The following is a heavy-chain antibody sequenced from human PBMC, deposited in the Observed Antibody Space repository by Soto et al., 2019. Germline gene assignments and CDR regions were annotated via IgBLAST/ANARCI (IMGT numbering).Heavy chain of an antibody. CDR2: IYWNDDK. V-gene: IGHV2-5*01. D-gene: IGHD3-22*01. CDR3: AHGGGDTPTYYYDSSGPYNWFDP. J-gene: IGHJ5*02. CDR1: GFSLSTSGVG. Sequence: SGPTLVNPTQTLTLTCTFSGFSLSTSGVGVGWIRQPPGKALEWLALIYWNDDKRYSPSLKSRLTITKDTSKNQVVLKMTNMDPVDTATYYCAHGGGDTPTYYYDSSGPYNWFDPWGQGTLVTVSS.